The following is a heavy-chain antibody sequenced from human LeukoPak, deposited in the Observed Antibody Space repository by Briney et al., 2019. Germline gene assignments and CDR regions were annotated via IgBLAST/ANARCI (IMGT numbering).Heavy chain of an antibody. J-gene: IGHJ3*02. CDR1: GGSISSGSYY. Sequence: SETLSLTCTVSGGSISSGSYYWSWIRQPAGKGLEWIGRIYTSGSTNYNPSLKSRVTTSVDTSKNQFSLKLSSVTAADTAVYYCARADPYSSSSHDASDIWGQGTMVTVSS. CDR3: ARADPYSSSSHDASDI. CDR2: IYTSGST. D-gene: IGHD6-6*01. V-gene: IGHV4-61*02.